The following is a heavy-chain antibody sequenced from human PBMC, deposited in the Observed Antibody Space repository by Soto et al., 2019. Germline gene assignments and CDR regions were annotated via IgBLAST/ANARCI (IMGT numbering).Heavy chain of an antibody. CDR3: ARGQIPGAKDYYMDV. CDR1: GYTFTGYY. CDR2: INPNSGGT. V-gene: IGHV1-2*04. J-gene: IGHJ6*03. Sequence: QVQLVQSGAEVKKPGASVKVSCKASGYTFTGYYMHWVRQAPGQGLEWMGWINPNSGGTNYAQKFQGWVTMTRDTSISTAYMELSRLRSDDTAVYYCARGQIPGAKDYYMDVWGKGTTVTVSS. D-gene: IGHD2-2*02.